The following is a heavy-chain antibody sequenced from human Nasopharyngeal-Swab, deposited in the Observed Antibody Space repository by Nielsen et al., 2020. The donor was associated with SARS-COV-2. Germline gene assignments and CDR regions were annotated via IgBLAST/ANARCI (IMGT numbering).Heavy chain of an antibody. CDR3: ARESPPYYPQKGSFDY. D-gene: IGHD3-10*01. V-gene: IGHV4-34*01. J-gene: IGHJ4*02. Sequence: IREPLVKGLEWIGEINHSGSTNYNPSLKSRVTISVDTSKNQFSLKLSSVTAADTAVYYCARESPPYYPQKGSFDYWGQGTLVTVSS. CDR2: INHSGST.